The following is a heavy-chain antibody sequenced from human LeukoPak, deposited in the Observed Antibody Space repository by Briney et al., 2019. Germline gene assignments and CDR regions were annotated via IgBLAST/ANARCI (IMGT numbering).Heavy chain of an antibody. CDR3: ARGQSRYFDWYLGFFDY. V-gene: IGHV3-21*01. D-gene: IGHD3-9*01. CDR1: WFHFRSH. J-gene: IGHJ4*02. Sequence: GALGPSLGAAWFHFRSHLDWVRQAPGKGLEGVSFISSTSSYIYYADSVKGRFTISRDNAKNSLYLLMNSLRADDTAVYYCARGQSRYFDWYLGFFDYWGQGTLVTVSS. CDR2: ISSTSSYI.